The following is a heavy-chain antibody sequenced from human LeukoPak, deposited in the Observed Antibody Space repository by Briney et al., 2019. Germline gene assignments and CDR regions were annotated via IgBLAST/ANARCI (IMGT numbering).Heavy chain of an antibody. Sequence: ASVKVSCKASGYTFSDYYMHWVRQAPGQGLEWMGWIAPNSGGTDYAEKFQGRVTMTRDTSISTAYMEVTSLRSDDTAVYYCASSDSSGWYYFDYWGQGTLVTVSS. CDR3: ASSDSSGWYYFDY. CDR1: GYTFSDYY. D-gene: IGHD6-19*01. J-gene: IGHJ4*02. V-gene: IGHV1-2*02. CDR2: IAPNSGGT.